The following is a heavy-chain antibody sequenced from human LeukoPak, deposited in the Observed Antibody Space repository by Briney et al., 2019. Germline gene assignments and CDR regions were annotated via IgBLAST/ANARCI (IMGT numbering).Heavy chain of an antibody. V-gene: IGHV4-59*01. CDR3: ARGGYSGYDWEDWFDP. CDR2: IYYSGST. J-gene: IGHJ5*02. CDR1: GGSISSYY. Sequence: SETLSLTCTVSGGSISSYYWSWIRQPPGKGLEWIGYIYYSGSTNYNPSLKSRVTISVDTSKNQFSLKLSSVTAADTAVYYCARGGYSGYDWEDWFDPWGQETLVTVSS. D-gene: IGHD5-12*01.